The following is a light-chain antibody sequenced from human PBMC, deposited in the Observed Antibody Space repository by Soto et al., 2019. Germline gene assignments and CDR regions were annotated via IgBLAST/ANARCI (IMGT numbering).Light chain of an antibody. CDR2: YAS. V-gene: IGKV1-39*01. CDR3: QQSYTTPT. CDR1: QTITFY. J-gene: IGKJ1*01. Sequence: DIQMTQSPSSLSASIGERVTITCRASQTITFYLNWYQQKPGRAPKLLIYYASSLQGGVPSRFSGSGSGTDFTLTISSLQPEDFATYYCQQSYTTPTFGQGTKVEIK.